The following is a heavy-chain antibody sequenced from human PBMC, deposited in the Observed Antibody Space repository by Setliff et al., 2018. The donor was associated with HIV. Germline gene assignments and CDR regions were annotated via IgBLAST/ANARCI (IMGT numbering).Heavy chain of an antibody. CDR2: INHSGST. CDR3: TRGPLPRADY. J-gene: IGHJ4*02. V-gene: IGHV4-34*01. Sequence: SETLSLTCAVYGGSFSDYYWSWIRQPPGKGLEWIGEINHSGSTYYSPSLNSRFTISVDTSKNQFSLKLSSVTAADTAVYYCTRGPLPRADYWGQGTLVTVSS. CDR1: GGSFSDYY.